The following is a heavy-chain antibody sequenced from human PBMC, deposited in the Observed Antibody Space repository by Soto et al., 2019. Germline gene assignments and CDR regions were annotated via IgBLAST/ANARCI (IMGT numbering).Heavy chain of an antibody. CDR1: GYTFTSYY. Sequence: ASVKVSCKASGYTFTSYYMHWVRQAPGQGLEWMGIINPSGGSTSYAQKFQGGVTMTRDTSTSTVYMELSSLRSEDTAVYYCAREQIVVVMSTRSQNAFDIWGQGTMVTVSS. V-gene: IGHV1-46*01. J-gene: IGHJ3*02. CDR2: INPSGGST. D-gene: IGHD3-22*01. CDR3: AREQIVVVMSTRSQNAFDI.